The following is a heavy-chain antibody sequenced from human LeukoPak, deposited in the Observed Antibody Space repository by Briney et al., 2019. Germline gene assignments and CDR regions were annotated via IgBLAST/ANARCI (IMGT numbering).Heavy chain of an antibody. Sequence: PGGSLRLSCAASGFTFSSYSMNWVRQAPGKGLEWVSSISSSSSYIYYADTVKGRFTISRDNSKNSLYLQMNSLRTEDTALYYCAKDRSGGSGTWGLDYWGQGTLVTVSS. J-gene: IGHJ4*02. D-gene: IGHD2-15*01. CDR1: GFTFSSYS. CDR3: AKDRSGGSGTWGLDY. V-gene: IGHV3-21*04. CDR2: ISSSSSYI.